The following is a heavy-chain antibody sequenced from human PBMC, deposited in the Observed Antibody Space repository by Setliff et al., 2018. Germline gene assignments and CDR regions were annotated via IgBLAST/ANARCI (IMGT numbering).Heavy chain of an antibody. Sequence: GGSLRLSCAASGFTFDNAWMSWVRQAPGRGLEWVGRIKTEGDGGTTDYAGPVEGRFTISRDDSKNTLYVQMNSLKTEDTGVYYCTTDRGFSEWPLYGSLVSHYYGMDVWGQGTTVTV. CDR2: IKTEGDGGTT. CDR3: TTDRGFSEWPLYGSLVSHYYGMDV. J-gene: IGHJ6*02. V-gene: IGHV3-15*01. D-gene: IGHD3-3*01. CDR1: GFTFDNAW.